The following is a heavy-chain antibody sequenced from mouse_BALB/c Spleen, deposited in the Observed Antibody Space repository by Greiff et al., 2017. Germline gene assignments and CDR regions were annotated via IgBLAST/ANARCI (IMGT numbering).Heavy chain of an antibody. CDR1: GYSITSDYA. Sequence: VQLKESGPGLVKPSQSLSLTCTVTGYSITSDYAWNWIRQFPGNKLEWMGYISYSGSTSYNPSLKSRISITRDTSKNQFFLQLNSVTTEDTATYYCARHDYYGSSYPWDYWGQGTSVTVSS. CDR3: ARHDYYGSSYPWDY. J-gene: IGHJ4*01. V-gene: IGHV3-2*02. D-gene: IGHD1-1*01. CDR2: ISYSGST.